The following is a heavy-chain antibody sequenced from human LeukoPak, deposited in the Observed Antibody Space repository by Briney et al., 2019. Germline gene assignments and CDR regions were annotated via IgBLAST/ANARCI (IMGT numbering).Heavy chain of an antibody. CDR3: ARVQCSGGSCYSGY. J-gene: IGHJ4*02. CDR1: GYTFTGYY. CDR2: INPNSGGT. V-gene: IGHV1-2*06. D-gene: IGHD2-15*01. Sequence: ASVKVSCEASGYTFTGYYMHWVRQAPGQGLEWMGRINPNSGGTNYAQKFQGRVTMTRDTSISTAYMELSRLRSDDTAVYYCARVQCSGGSCYSGYWGQGTLVTVSS.